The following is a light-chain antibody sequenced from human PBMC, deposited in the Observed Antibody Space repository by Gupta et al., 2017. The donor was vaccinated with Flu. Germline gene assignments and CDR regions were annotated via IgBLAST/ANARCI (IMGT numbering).Light chain of an antibody. V-gene: IGLV1-47*01. CDR3: SAWDDILSGYV. J-gene: IGLJ1*01. CDR1: SSNIGSNY. Sequence: SLLSQPPPATGTPGQRRTISCSASSSNIGSNYDYWHQQLPGTAPNLLFYRNNQRPSGVPDRFSGSKSGSSATVAISGLRAEDEADYYCSAWDDILSGYVFGTGTKVTVL. CDR2: RNN.